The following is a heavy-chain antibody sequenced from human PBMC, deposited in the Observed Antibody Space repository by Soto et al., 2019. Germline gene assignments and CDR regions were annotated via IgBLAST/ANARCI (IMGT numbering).Heavy chain of an antibody. J-gene: IGHJ4*02. CDR2: IYYAGTT. CDR1: GGSLNDYY. Sequence: QVQLQESGPGLVKPSETLSLTCTVSGGSLNDYYRSWTRQPPGKGLEWIGYIYYAGTTTYNPSLKSRVTISVDTSKNQFSLKLNSVTAADTAVYYCARLGGYYQALDSWGQGTLVTVSS. CDR3: ARLGGYYQALDS. V-gene: IGHV4-59*08. D-gene: IGHD3-22*01.